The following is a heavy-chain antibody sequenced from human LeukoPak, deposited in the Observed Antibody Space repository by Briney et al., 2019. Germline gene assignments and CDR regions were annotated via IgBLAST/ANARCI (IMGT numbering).Heavy chain of an antibody. CDR2: IYYSGST. J-gene: IGHJ4*02. CDR1: GGSISSYY. CDR3: ARHEDEDGYNAKPIDY. D-gene: IGHD5-24*01. V-gene: IGHV4-59*08. Sequence: SETLSLTCTVSGGSISSYYWSWIRQPPGKGLEWIGYIYYSGSTNYNPSLKSRVTISVDTSKNQFSLKLSSVTAADTAVYFCARHEDEDGYNAKPIDYWGQGTLVTVSS.